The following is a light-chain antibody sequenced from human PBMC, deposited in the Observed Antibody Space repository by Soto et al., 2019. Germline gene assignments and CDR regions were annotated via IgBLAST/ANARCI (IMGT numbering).Light chain of an antibody. CDR2: DAS. CDR1: ESINRW. V-gene: IGKV1-33*01. J-gene: IGKJ1*01. Sequence: DIQMTKSPSTLSASVGDRVTINCRASESINRWLAWYQLKPGKAPKLLIYDASNLETGVPSRFSGSGSGTDFTFTISSLQPEDIATYYCQQYDNFPPTWTFGQGTKVDIK. CDR3: QQYDNFPPTWT.